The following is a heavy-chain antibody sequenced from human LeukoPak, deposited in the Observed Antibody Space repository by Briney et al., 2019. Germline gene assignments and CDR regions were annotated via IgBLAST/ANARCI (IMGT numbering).Heavy chain of an antibody. V-gene: IGHV1-69-2*01. J-gene: IGHJ4*02. CDR1: GYIFNKYD. CDR2: VDPEDGGA. D-gene: IGHD6-13*01. Sequence: ASVKISCKASGYIFNKYDIHWIQQAPGKGLEWVGRVDPEDGGANYAQKFRGRVTITADESTSTAYMELSSLRFEDTAVYYCARGTAAGTRALVYYFGYWGQGTLVTVSS. CDR3: ARGTAAGTRALVYYFGY.